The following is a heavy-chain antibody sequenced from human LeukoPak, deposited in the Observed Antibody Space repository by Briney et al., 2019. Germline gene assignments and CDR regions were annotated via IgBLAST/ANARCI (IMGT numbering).Heavy chain of an antibody. J-gene: IGHJ5*02. D-gene: IGHD2-2*01. CDR3: AKDPYLVVPAALNWFDP. CDR1: GFTFSSYG. V-gene: IGHV3-30*02. Sequence: GGSLRLSCAASGFTFSSYGMHWVRQAPGKGLEWVAFIRYDGSNKYYADSVKGRFTISRDNSKNTLYLQMNSLRAEDTAVYYCAKDPYLVVPAALNWFDPWGQGTLVTVPS. CDR2: IRYDGSNK.